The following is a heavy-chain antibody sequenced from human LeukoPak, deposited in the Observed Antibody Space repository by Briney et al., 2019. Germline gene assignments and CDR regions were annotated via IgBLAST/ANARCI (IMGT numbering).Heavy chain of an antibody. CDR3: VRGPRYSGYDYFDY. CDR2: ISSSLSTI. Sequence: GGSLRLSCAASGFTFSTYSMNWVRQAPGKGLEWVSYISSSLSTIYYADSVKGRFTISRDNAKNSPYLQMSSPRREDTAVYFCVRGPRYSGYDYFDYWGQGTLVTVSS. D-gene: IGHD5-12*01. V-gene: IGHV3-48*01. CDR1: GFTFSTYS. J-gene: IGHJ4*02.